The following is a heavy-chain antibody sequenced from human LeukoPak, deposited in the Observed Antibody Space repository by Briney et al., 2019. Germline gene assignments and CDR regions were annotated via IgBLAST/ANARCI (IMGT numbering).Heavy chain of an antibody. V-gene: IGHV4-4*02. D-gene: IGHD2-8*02. J-gene: IGHJ4*02. CDR1: GGSIINSNW. Sequence: SETLSLTCAVSGGSIINSNWWSWVRQPPGKGLEWIGEIDHSGSTSYNPSLKSRVTMSVDRSQNQFSLRLSTVTAADTAVYYCAREGPRTGGIDYWGQGTLVTVSS. CDR2: IDHSGST. CDR3: AREGPRTGGIDY.